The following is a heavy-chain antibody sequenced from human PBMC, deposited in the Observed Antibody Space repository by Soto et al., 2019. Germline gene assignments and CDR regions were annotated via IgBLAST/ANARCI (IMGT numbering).Heavy chain of an antibody. CDR3: ARSGGVVVPAAILPHHSYDYGIDV. D-gene: IGHD2-2*01. Sequence: QVQLVESGGGVVQPGRSLRLSCAASGFTFSSYGMHWVRQAPGKGLEWVAVIWYDGSNKYYADSVKGRFTISRDNSKNTRYLQMSCLRAEDTAVYYCARSGGVVVPAAILPHHSYDYGIDVWGQGTTVTVSS. CDR1: GFTFSSYG. V-gene: IGHV3-33*01. J-gene: IGHJ6*02. CDR2: IWYDGSNK.